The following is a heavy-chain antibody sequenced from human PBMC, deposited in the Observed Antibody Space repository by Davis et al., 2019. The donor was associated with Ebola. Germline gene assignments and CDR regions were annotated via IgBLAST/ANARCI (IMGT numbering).Heavy chain of an antibody. CDR3: ARSSQYSSNWYVFDQ. D-gene: IGHD6-13*01. CDR1: GGSFSGYY. V-gene: IGHV4-34*01. Sequence: SETLSLTCAVYGGSFSGYYWSWIRQPPGKGLEWIGEINHSGSTNYNPSLKSRVTISLDMPKNQFSLKLSSVTAADTAVYYCARSSQYSSNWYVFDQWGQGTLVTVSS. CDR2: INHSGST. J-gene: IGHJ4*02.